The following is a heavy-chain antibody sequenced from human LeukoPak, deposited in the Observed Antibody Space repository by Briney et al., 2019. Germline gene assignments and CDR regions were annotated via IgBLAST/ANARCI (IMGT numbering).Heavy chain of an antibody. CDR2: INSDGSST. J-gene: IGHJ6*03. D-gene: IGHD5-18*01. CDR1: GFTFSSYW. Sequence: QSGGSLRLSCAASGFTFSSYWMHWVRQAPGKGLVWVSRINSDGSSTSYADSVKGRFTISRDNAKNSLYLQMNSLRAEDTALYHCARGYGYYMDVWGKGTTVTISS. V-gene: IGHV3-74*01. CDR3: ARGYGYYMDV.